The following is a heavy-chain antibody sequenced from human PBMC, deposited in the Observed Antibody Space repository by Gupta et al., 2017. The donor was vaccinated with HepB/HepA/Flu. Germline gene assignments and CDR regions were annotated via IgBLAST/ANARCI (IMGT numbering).Heavy chain of an antibody. Sequence: CAASGFTFSSYEMNWVRQAPGKGLGWVSYISSSGSTIYYADSVKGRFTISRDNAKNSLYLQMNSLRAEDTAVYYCARDDYYGSGRGDYYYYGMDVWGQGTTVTVSS. CDR3: ARDDYYGSGRGDYYYYGMDV. V-gene: IGHV3-48*03. CDR1: GFTFSSYE. D-gene: IGHD3-10*01. CDR2: ISSSGSTI. J-gene: IGHJ6*02.